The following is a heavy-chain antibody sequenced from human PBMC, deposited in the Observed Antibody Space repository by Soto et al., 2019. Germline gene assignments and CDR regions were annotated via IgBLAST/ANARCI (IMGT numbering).Heavy chain of an antibody. CDR3: ARDRSGGGNFDS. CDR1: RFTFSLYS. Sequence: EVQLVESGGGLVKPGGSLKLSCVGSRFTFSLYSMSWVRQAPGKGLEWVSAISSSSDYIHYADSVKGRFTVSRDNAKNSLYLQMTSLRAEDTAVYYCARDRSGGGNFDSWGQGSLVTVFS. CDR2: ISSSSDYI. D-gene: IGHD6-19*01. V-gene: IGHV3-21*01. J-gene: IGHJ5*01.